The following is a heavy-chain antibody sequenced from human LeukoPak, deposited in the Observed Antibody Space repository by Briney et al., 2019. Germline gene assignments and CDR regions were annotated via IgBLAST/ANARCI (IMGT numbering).Heavy chain of an antibody. J-gene: IGHJ4*02. CDR2: IRYDGSNK. D-gene: IGHD4-17*01. V-gene: IGHV3-30*02. CDR3: AKEMGTVTPFDY. Sequence: GGSLRLSCAASGFTFSSFGMHWVRHAPGKGLEWVAFIRYDGSNKYYADSVKGRFTISRDNSKNTLYLQMNSLRAEDTAVYYCAKEMGTVTPFDYWGQGTLVTVSS. CDR1: GFTFSSFG.